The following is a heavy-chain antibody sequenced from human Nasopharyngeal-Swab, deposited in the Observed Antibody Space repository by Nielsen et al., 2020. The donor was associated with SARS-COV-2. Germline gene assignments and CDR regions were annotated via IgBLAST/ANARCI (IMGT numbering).Heavy chain of an antibody. Sequence: WIRQPPGKGLEWVAVISYDGSNKYYADSAKGRFTISRDNAKNPLYLQMNSLRAEDTAVYYCARDEGKGRYYGSGSPTLDYWGQGTLVTVSS. J-gene: IGHJ4*02. V-gene: IGHV3-30-3*01. CDR2: ISYDGSNK. D-gene: IGHD3-10*01. CDR3: ARDEGKGRYYGSGSPTLDY.